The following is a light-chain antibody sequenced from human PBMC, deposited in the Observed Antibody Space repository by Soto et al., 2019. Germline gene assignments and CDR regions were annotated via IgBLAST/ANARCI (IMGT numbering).Light chain of an antibody. CDR3: QQYNSYSLYT. CDR2: DAS. CDR1: QSISSW. J-gene: IGKJ2*01. Sequence: DIQMTQSPSTLSASVGDRVTITCRASQSISSWLAWYQQKPGKAPKLLIYDASRLESGVPSRFSGSGSGTEFTLTISSLQPDDFATYYCQQYNSYSLYTFGQGTKLEIE. V-gene: IGKV1-5*01.